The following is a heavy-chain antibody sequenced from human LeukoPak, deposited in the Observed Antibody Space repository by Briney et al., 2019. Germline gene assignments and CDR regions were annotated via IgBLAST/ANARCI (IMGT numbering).Heavy chain of an antibody. Sequence: SVKLACKASGGTFSSYAISWVRQAPGQGLEWMGRIIPILGIANYAQKFQGRVTITADKSTSTAYMELSSLRSEDTAVYYCARGVGDGLAAAGNCFDYWGQGTLVTVSS. CDR1: GGTFSSYA. CDR3: ARGVGDGLAAAGNCFDY. J-gene: IGHJ4*02. CDR2: IIPILGIA. V-gene: IGHV1-69*04. D-gene: IGHD6-13*01.